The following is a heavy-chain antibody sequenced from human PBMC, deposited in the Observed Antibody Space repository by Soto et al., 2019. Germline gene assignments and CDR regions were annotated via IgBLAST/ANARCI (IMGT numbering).Heavy chain of an antibody. V-gene: IGHV3-74*01. CDR1: GFTFSDYW. CDR2: IKRDGSTT. CDR3: ARGGINYLHEDV. D-gene: IGHD1-26*01. J-gene: IGHJ6*04. Sequence: EVQLVESGGGLVQPGGSLRLSCAASGFTFSDYWMHWVRQAPGKGLEWVSRIKRDGSTTNYADSVKGPFTLSRDNAQNTLYLEMNSLRIEDTADYYCARGGINYLHEDVWGKGTTVTVSS.